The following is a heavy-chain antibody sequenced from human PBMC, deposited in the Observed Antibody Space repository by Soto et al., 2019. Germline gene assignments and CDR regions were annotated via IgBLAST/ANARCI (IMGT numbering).Heavy chain of an antibody. Sequence: GGSLRLSCAASGFTFSSYGMHWVRQAPGKGLEWVAVIWYDGSNKYYADSVKGRFTISRDNSKNTLYLQMNSLRAEDTAVYYCARLVVGYYFFDYWGQGALVTVSS. CDR2: IWYDGSNK. D-gene: IGHD3-22*01. CDR3: ARLVVGYYFFDY. V-gene: IGHV3-33*01. CDR1: GFTFSSYG. J-gene: IGHJ4*02.